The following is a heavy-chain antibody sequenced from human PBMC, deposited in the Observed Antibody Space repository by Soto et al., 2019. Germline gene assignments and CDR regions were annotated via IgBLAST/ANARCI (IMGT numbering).Heavy chain of an antibody. CDR3: ARQRGSSGWYGGYYGMDV. D-gene: IGHD6-19*01. Sequence: SETLSLTCTVSGGSISSYYWSWIRQPPGKGLEWIGYIYYSGSTNYNPSLKSRVTISVDTSKNQFSLKLSSVTAADTAVYYCARQRGSSGWYGGYYGMDVWGQGTTVTVSS. CDR1: GGSISSYY. J-gene: IGHJ6*02. CDR2: IYYSGST. V-gene: IGHV4-59*01.